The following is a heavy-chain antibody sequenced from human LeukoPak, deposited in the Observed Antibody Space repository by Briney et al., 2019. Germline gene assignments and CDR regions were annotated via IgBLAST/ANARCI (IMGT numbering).Heavy chain of an antibody. J-gene: IGHJ4*02. CDR3: ARDYDYGDYLDY. D-gene: IGHD4-17*01. V-gene: IGHV3-48*03. Sequence: GGSLRLSCAASGFTFSSYEMNWVRQAPGKGLEWVSYISSSGSTIYYADSVKGRFTISRDNAKNSLYLQMNSLRAEDTAVCYCARDYDYGDYLDYWGQGTLVTVSS. CDR2: ISSSGSTI. CDR1: GFTFSSYE.